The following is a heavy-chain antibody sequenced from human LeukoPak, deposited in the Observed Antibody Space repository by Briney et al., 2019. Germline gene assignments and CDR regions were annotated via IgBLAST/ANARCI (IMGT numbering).Heavy chain of an antibody. CDR2: IKSKTDGGTT. CDR1: GFTFSNAW. D-gene: IGHD3-10*01. J-gene: IGHJ4*02. CDR3: SKLWFGEFD. V-gene: IGHV3-15*01. Sequence: GGSLRLSCATSGFTFSNAWMSWVRQAPGKGLEWVGRIKSKTDGGTTDYAAPVKCRFTISRDDSKNTLYLQLNSLKTEDTAVYYCSKLWFGEFDWGQGTLVSVSS.